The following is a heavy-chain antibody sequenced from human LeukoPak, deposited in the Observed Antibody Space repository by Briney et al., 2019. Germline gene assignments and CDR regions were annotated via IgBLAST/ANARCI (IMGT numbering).Heavy chain of an antibody. CDR3: ARHLTHYDILTGSDHDSYFDY. Sequence: PSETLSLTCTVSGGSISSSSYYWGWIRQPPGKGLEWIGSIYYSGSTYYNPSLKSRVTISVDTSKNQFSLKLSSVTAADTAVYYCARHLTHYDILTGSDHDSYFDYWGQETLVTVSS. CDR2: IYYSGST. D-gene: IGHD3-9*01. V-gene: IGHV4-39*01. CDR1: GGSISSSSYY. J-gene: IGHJ4*02.